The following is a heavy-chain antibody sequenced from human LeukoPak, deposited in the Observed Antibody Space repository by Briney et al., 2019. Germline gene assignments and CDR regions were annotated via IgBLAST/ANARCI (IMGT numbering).Heavy chain of an antibody. D-gene: IGHD2-15*01. V-gene: IGHV4-31*03. CDR2: KCYSGSA. CDR1: GVSISDGRYY. J-gene: IGHJ3*02. Sequence: SSETLSLTCSVSGVSISDGRYYWTWLRQHPGKGLEWIGYKCYSGSAKYNPSLKSRLTISVDPSKNQFSLQLRSVTAADTAMYYCATPYCSGISCLDVFNMWGQGTMVTVSS. CDR3: ATPYCSGISCLDVFNM.